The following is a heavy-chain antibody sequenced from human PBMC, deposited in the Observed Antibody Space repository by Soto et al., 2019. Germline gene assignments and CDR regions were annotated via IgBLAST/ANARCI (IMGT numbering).Heavy chain of an antibody. V-gene: IGHV3-23*01. Sequence: GGSLRLSCAASGFTFSSYAMSWVRQAPGKGLEWVSAISGSGGSTYYADSVKGRFTISRDNSKNTLYLQMNSLRAEDTAVYYCAKKSQYSGYLDYFDYWGQGTLVTVSS. D-gene: IGHD5-12*01. CDR1: GFTFSSYA. CDR3: AKKSQYSGYLDYFDY. CDR2: ISGSGGST. J-gene: IGHJ4*02.